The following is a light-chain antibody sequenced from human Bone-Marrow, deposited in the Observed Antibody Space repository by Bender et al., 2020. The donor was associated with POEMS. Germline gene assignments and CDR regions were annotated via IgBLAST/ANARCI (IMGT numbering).Light chain of an antibody. V-gene: IGLV2-8*01. CDR1: SSDVGGYNY. J-gene: IGLJ2*01. CDR3: SSYAGSNHVV. Sequence: QSALTQPPSASGSPGQSVTISCTGTSSDVGGYNYVSWYQQHPGKAPKLMIYEVDKRPSGVPDRFSGSKSGNTASLTVSGLQAEDEAEYYCSSYAGSNHVVFGGGTKLTVL. CDR2: EVD.